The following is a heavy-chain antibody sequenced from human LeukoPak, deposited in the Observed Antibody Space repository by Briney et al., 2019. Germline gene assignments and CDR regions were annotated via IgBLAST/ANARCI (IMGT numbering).Heavy chain of an antibody. CDR2: IKQDGSVK. D-gene: IGHD5/OR15-5a*01. J-gene: IGHJ4*02. CDR3: ARDPESSAFDL. V-gene: IGHV3-7*01. CDR1: GFTFSTYW. Sequence: PGGSLRLSRAASGFTFSTYWMSWVRQTPEKGLEFVANIKQDGSVKNYMDSLKGRSTISRDNARESLYLEINSLRADDTAAYYCARDPESSAFDLWGQGALVTVSS.